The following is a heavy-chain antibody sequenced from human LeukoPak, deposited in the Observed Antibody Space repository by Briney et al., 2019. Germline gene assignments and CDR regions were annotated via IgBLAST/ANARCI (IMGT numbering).Heavy chain of an antibody. Sequence: GGSLRLSCTASGFTLGDYAMNWVRQAPGRGLEWASYISSSGSTIYYADSVKGRFTISRDNAKNSLYLQMNSLRAEDTAVYYCAELGITMIGGVWGKGTTVTISS. CDR2: ISSSGSTI. CDR1: GFTLGDYA. CDR3: AELGITMIGGV. D-gene: IGHD3-10*02. V-gene: IGHV3-48*03. J-gene: IGHJ6*04.